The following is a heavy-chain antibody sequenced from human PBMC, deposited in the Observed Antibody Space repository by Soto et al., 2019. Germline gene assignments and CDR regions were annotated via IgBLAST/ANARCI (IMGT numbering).Heavy chain of an antibody. J-gene: IGHJ3*02. CDR1: GFTFSSYW. CDR3: ARVKRWLPKTGAFDI. CDR2: IKQDGSEK. V-gene: IGHV3-7*03. D-gene: IGHD5-12*01. Sequence: EVQLVESGGGLVQPGGSLRHSCAASGFTFSSYWMSWVRQAPGKGLEWVANIKQDGSEKYYVDSVKGRFTISRDNAKNSLYLQMNSLRAEGTAVYYCARVKRWLPKTGAFDIWGQVTMVTVSS.